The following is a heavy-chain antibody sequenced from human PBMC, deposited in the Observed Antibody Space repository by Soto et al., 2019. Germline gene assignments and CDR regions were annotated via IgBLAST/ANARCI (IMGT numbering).Heavy chain of an antibody. CDR1: GDSVSSNSVA. Sequence: SQTLSLTSAISGDSVSSNSVAWNWIRQSPSRGLEWLGRTYYRSKWYNDYAVSVKSRITIKPDTSKNQFSLQLNSVTPEDTAVYYSARESVRHHLAYYFDYWGKGTLVTVSS. D-gene: IGHD3-16*01. J-gene: IGHJ4*02. CDR2: TYYRSKWYN. V-gene: IGHV6-1*01. CDR3: ARESVRHHLAYYFDY.